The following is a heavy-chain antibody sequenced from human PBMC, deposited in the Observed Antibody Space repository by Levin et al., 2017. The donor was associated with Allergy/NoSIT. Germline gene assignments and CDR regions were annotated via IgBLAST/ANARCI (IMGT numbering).Heavy chain of an antibody. J-gene: IGHJ4*02. CDR2: VYYSGDT. CDR1: GGSISSSHYY. CDR3: ARHNYGAGIHYTGGGWILDY. V-gene: IGHV4-39*01. Sequence: SETLSLTCTVSGGSISSSHYYWGWIRQPPGKGQEWIGSVYYSGDTYYNSSLLSRVTISIDTSENQFSLQLSSVTAADTAISYCARHNYGAGIHYTGGGWILDYWGQGTLVTVSS. D-gene: IGHD3-10*01.